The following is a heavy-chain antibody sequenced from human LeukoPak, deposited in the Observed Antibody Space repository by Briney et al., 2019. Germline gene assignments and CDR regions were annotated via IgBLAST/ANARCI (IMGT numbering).Heavy chain of an antibody. V-gene: IGHV3-23*01. CDR2: IIASGYAT. D-gene: IGHD2-15*01. CDR3: ARGGRDSDY. Sequence: PGGSLRLSCAASGFTFSNYAMSWVRQVPGKGLEWVSAIIASGYATYYGDSVKGRFTISGDNSKDTVYLLMNSLRVEDTAVYYCARGGRDSDYWGQGTLVTVSS. J-gene: IGHJ4*02. CDR1: GFTFSNYA.